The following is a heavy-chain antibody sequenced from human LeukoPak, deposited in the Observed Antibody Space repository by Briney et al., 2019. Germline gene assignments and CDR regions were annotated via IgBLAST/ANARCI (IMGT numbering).Heavy chain of an antibody. D-gene: IGHD6-19*01. CDR3: ARDLSVAVAVFYFDY. Sequence: GGSLRLSCTASGFSFRNYSMNWVRQAPGKGLEWLSYISNSGTIYYADSVKGRFTISRDNAKNSLYLQMNSLRPEDTAVYYCARDLSVAVAVFYFDYWGQGTLVTVSS. V-gene: IGHV3-48*01. CDR2: ISNSGTI. J-gene: IGHJ4*02. CDR1: GFSFRNYS.